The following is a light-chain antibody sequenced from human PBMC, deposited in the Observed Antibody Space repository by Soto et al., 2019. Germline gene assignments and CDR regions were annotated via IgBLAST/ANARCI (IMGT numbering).Light chain of an antibody. Sequence: DIQMTQSPSSLSASVGDRVTITCRASQGISNYLAWYQQIPGKVPKLLISAASTLQSGVPSRFSGSGSGTDFTLPISSLQADDVATYYCQKYNNDPAFGGGPNVEIK. J-gene: IGKJ4*01. CDR2: AAS. V-gene: IGKV1-27*01. CDR3: QKYNNDPA. CDR1: QGISNY.